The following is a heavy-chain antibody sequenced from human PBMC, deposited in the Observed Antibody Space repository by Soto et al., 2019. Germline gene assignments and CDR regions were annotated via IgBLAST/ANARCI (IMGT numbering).Heavy chain of an antibody. J-gene: IGHJ4*02. CDR1: GGSISSSSYF. CDR3: AATRITMIVVVTIFDY. CDR2: MYYSGTT. Sequence: SETLSLTCTVSGGSISSSSYFWGWIRQPPGKGLEWIGSMYYSGTTYYNLSLKSRVTISVDTSKNQFSLKLSSVTAADTAVYYCAATRITMIVVVTIFDYWGQGTLVTVSS. V-gene: IGHV4-39*01. D-gene: IGHD3-22*01.